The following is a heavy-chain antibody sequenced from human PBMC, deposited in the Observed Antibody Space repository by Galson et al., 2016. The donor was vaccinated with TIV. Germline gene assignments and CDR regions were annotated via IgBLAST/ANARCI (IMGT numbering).Heavy chain of an antibody. J-gene: IGHJ4*02. Sequence: SLRLSCAASGFIFDDYDMTWIRQVPGKGLEWVADTNWNGGSTGYADSVKGRFTISRDNAKNSLYLDLNSLRTEDTALYHCARVRSCGGDRYCLDYWGQGALVTVSS. V-gene: IGHV3-20*01. CDR2: TNWNGGST. CDR3: ARVRSCGGDRYCLDY. D-gene: IGHD2-21*02. CDR1: GFIFDDYD.